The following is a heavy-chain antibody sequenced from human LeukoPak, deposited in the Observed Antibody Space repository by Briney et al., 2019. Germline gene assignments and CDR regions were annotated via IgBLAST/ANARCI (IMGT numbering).Heavy chain of an antibody. Sequence: SQTLSLTCAISGDSVSSNSAAWNWIRQSPSRGLEWLGRTYYRSKWYNDYAVSVKSRITINPDTSKSQFSLQLNSVTPEDTAVYYCAGGYSSSWDRGHFDYWGQGTLVTVSS. D-gene: IGHD6-13*01. CDR2: TYYRSKWYN. CDR3: AGGYSSSWDRGHFDY. CDR1: GDSVSSNSAA. J-gene: IGHJ4*02. V-gene: IGHV6-1*01.